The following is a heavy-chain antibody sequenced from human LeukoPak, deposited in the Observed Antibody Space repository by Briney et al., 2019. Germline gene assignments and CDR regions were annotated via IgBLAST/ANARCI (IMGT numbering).Heavy chain of an antibody. V-gene: IGHV4-39*01. Sequence: PSETLSLTCTVSGDSISSSDNYWGWIRQPPGKGLEWIGAFRYGGSTYYTPSLKSRVIISVDTSKNQFSLKLRSVTASDTAACYCSRRTSNPVGAIGYWGQGTLVTVSS. CDR3: SRRTSNPVGAIGY. D-gene: IGHD1-26*01. J-gene: IGHJ4*02. CDR1: GDSISSSDNY. CDR2: FRYGGST.